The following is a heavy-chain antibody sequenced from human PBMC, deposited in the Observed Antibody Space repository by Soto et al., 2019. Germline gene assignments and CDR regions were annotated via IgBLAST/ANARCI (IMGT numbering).Heavy chain of an antibody. CDR2: INAGNGNT. J-gene: IGHJ3*02. D-gene: IGHD2-2*01. Sequence: ASVKVSCKASGYTFTNYAMHWVRQAPGRRPEWMGWINAGNGNTKFSQRFQGRVTITRDTSANIAYMELSSLTSEDTAVYYCARAGFCSTTSCSGAFDIWDQGTMVTVS. CDR3: ARAGFCSTTSCSGAFDI. CDR1: GYTFTNYA. V-gene: IGHV1-3*01.